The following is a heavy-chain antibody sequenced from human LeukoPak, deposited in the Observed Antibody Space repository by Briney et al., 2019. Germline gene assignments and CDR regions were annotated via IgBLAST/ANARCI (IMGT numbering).Heavy chain of an antibody. V-gene: IGHV3-48*04. J-gene: IGHJ6*04. CDR2: ISSSGSTI. CDR1: GFSFSSNS. CDR3: AELGITMIGGV. D-gene: IGHD3-10*02. Sequence: GGSLRLYCAASGFSFSSNSMNWVRQAPGKGLEWVSYISSSGSTIYYADSVKGRFTISRDNAKNSLYLQMNSLRAEDTAVYYCAELGITMIGGVWGKGTTVTVSS.